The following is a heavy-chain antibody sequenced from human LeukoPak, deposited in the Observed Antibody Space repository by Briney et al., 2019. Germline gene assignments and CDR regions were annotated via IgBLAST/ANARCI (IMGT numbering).Heavy chain of an antibody. CDR3: ERGYSRAAFDI. V-gene: IGHV3-48*01. CDR1: GFTFSNYL. CDR2: ISSTGGTI. Sequence: VGSLRLSCVRSGFTFSNYLMKCVRQAPGKGREWVSFISSTGGTIYYADSVKGRFTVSRDNAKKSLLLQMNSLRAEDTALYYCERGYSRAAFDIWGQGTMVTVSS. J-gene: IGHJ3*02. D-gene: IGHD2-15*01.